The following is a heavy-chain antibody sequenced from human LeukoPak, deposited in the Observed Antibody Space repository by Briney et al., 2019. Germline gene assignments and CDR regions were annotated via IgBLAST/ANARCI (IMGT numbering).Heavy chain of an antibody. CDR1: GYTFTDCY. D-gene: IGHD3-16*02. V-gene: IGHV1-46*01. CDR2: IRPSGGRA. J-gene: IGHJ4*02. Sequence: ASVKISCKASGYTFTDCYIHWVRQAPGQGLEWMGIIRPSGGRASYPQNFQGRVTMTMDMSASTVHMELSSLTSEDTAMYYCASEPRESFRFDYWGQGAPVTVSS. CDR3: ASEPRESFRFDY.